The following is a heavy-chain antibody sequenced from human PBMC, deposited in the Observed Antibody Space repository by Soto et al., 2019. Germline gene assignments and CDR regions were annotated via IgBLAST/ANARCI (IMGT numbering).Heavy chain of an antibody. CDR2: ISAYNGNT. J-gene: IGHJ6*02. Sequence: QVQLVQSGAEVKKPGASVKVSCKASGYTFTSYGISWVRQAPGQGLEWMGWISAYNGNTNYAQKLQGRVTMTTYTSTSTAYMELRSLRSDDTAVYYCASRDYGGGGAGSYGMDVWGQGTTVTVSS. CDR3: ASRDYGGGGAGSYGMDV. CDR1: GYTFTSYG. D-gene: IGHD4-17*01. V-gene: IGHV1-18*01.